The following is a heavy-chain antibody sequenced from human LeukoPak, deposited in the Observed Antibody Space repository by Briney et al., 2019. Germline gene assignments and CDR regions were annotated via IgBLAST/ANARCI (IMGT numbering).Heavy chain of an antibody. CDR2: IKQDGSEK. Sequence: GGSLRLSCAASGFTFSSYRMSWVRQAPGKGLEWVANIKQDGSEKYYVDSVKGRFTISRDNAKNSLYLQMNSLRAEDTAVYYCAREGAATRSWDYWGQGTLVTVSS. D-gene: IGHD2-15*01. CDR3: AREGAATRSWDY. V-gene: IGHV3-7*01. CDR1: GFTFSSYR. J-gene: IGHJ4*02.